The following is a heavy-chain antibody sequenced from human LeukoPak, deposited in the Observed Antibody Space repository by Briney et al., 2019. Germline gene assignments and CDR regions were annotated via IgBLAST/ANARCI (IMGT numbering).Heavy chain of an antibody. CDR2: IYPGDSDT. V-gene: IGHV5-51*01. CDR3: TRRSNYGDSDY. CDR1: GYTFTSYW. J-gene: IGHJ4*02. D-gene: IGHD5-24*01. Sequence: AESLKISCQASGYTFTSYWIGCVGQMPGKGLEGMGLIYPGDSDTRYSPSFQGQVTVSTDKANGTAYLQLSSLKASDSAIYCCTRRSNYGDSDYWGQGTLVTVSS.